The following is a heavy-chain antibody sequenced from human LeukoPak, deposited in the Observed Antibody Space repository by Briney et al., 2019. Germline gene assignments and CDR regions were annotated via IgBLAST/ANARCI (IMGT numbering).Heavy chain of an antibody. J-gene: IGHJ5*02. CDR2: IYYSGST. CDR1: GGSISSSSYY. Sequence: PSETLSLTCTVSGGSISSSSYYWGWIRQPPGKGLEWIGSIYYSGSTYYNPSLKSRVTISVDTSKNQFSLKLRSVTAADTAVYYCGAEWELLFGPTSRFDPWGQGTLVTVSS. CDR3: GAEWELLFGPTSRFDP. V-gene: IGHV4-39*07. D-gene: IGHD1-26*01.